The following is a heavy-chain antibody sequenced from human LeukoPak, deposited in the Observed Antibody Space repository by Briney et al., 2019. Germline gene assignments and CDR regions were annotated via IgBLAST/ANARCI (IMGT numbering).Heavy chain of an antibody. V-gene: IGHV3-53*01. Sequence: GGSLRLSCAASGFSVSSNYMSWVRQAPGKGLEWVSVIYSGGSTYYADSVKGRFTISRDNSKNTLYLHMNSLRAEDTAVYYCARSVAVAGTFQHWGQGTLVTVSS. CDR1: GFSVSSNY. CDR3: ARSVAVAGTFQH. J-gene: IGHJ1*01. CDR2: IYSGGST. D-gene: IGHD6-19*01.